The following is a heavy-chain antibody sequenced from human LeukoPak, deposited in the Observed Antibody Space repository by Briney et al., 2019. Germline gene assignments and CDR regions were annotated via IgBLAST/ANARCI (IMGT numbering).Heavy chain of an antibody. D-gene: IGHD6-13*01. Sequence: GRSLRLSCAASGFTFSNYGIHWVRQAPGKGLEWVAVISYDGNNKYYADSVKGRFTISRDNSKNTLFLQMNSLRAEDTAVYYCIAAADSDAFDIWGQGTMVTVSS. CDR1: GFTFSNYG. J-gene: IGHJ3*02. CDR2: ISYDGNNK. CDR3: IAAADSDAFDI. V-gene: IGHV3-30*03.